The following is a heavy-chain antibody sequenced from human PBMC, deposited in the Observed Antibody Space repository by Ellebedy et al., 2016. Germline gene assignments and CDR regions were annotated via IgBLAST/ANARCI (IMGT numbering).Heavy chain of an antibody. D-gene: IGHD3-10*01. CDR2: ISWDSSAI. V-gene: IGHV3-9*01. CDR1: GFNFDDYG. CDR3: ANERAYGSGSAYFDC. Sequence: LSLXXAASGFNFDDYGMSWVRQAPGKGLEWVAGISWDSSAIGYADSVKGRFTISRDNSKNTLYLQMNSLRAEDSAVYYCANERAYGSGSAYFDCWGQGNLVTVSS. J-gene: IGHJ4*02.